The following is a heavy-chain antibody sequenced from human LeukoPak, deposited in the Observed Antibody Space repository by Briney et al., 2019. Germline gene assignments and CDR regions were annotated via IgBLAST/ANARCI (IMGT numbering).Heavy chain of an antibody. CDR1: GFTFSNYG. J-gene: IGHJ4*02. CDR3: TRSGYSYGPDH. V-gene: IGHV3-30*03. Sequence: GGSLRLSCAASGFTFSNYGMHWVRQAPGKGLEWVAVISYDGSNKYYADSVKGRFTISRDNAKNTLYLQMNSLRAEDTAVYYCTRSGYSYGPDHWGQGTLVTVSS. CDR2: ISYDGSNK. D-gene: IGHD5-18*01.